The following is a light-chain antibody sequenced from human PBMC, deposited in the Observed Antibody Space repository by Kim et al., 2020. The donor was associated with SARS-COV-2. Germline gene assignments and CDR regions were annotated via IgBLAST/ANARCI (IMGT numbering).Light chain of an antibody. Sequence: RATINGKSSQSVLFTSNKKNYLAWYQQKPGQPPKLLFYWASTRESGVPDRFTGTGSGTDFTLTVSSLQADDVAVYYCQQYFSVPYTFGQGTKLEIK. V-gene: IGKV4-1*01. CDR3: QQYFSVPYT. J-gene: IGKJ2*01. CDR2: WAS. CDR1: QSVLFTSNKKNY.